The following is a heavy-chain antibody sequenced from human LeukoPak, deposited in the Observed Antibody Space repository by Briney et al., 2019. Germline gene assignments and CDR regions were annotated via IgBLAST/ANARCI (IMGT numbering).Heavy chain of an antibody. CDR3: TRHSEDADGYYPFDH. Sequence: GESLKISCKGSGYSFTSYWTGWLRQMPGKGLEWVASVYPGDSDTRYSPSFQGQVTISADKSITTAYLQWSSLRASDSAVYYCTRHSEDADGYYPFDHWGQGTWVTVSS. J-gene: IGHJ4*02. V-gene: IGHV5-51*01. CDR1: GYSFTSYW. D-gene: IGHD3-22*01. CDR2: VYPGDSDT.